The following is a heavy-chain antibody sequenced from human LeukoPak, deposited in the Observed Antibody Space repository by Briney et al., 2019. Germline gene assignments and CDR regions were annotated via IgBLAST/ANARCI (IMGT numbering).Heavy chain of an antibody. CDR2: ISGSGGST. J-gene: IGHJ5*02. CDR1: GFIFNNYA. V-gene: IGHV3-23*01. Sequence: GGSLRLSCAGSGFIFNNYAMHWVRQPPGKGLEWVSAISGSGGSTYYADSVKGRFTISRDNSKNTLYLQMNSLRAEDTAVYYCAKDLALRGSSWYSLGLDPWGQGTLVTVSS. CDR3: AKDLALRGSSWYSLGLDP. D-gene: IGHD6-13*01.